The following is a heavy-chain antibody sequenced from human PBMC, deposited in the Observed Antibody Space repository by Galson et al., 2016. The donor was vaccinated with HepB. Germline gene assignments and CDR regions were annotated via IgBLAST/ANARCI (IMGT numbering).Heavy chain of an antibody. V-gene: IGHV1-18*01. CDR3: ARGGGGTYFENYYYGMDV. CDR2: ISAYNGYT. J-gene: IGHJ6*02. D-gene: IGHD1-26*01. Sequence: SVKVSCKASGYTFTSFGITWVRQAPGQGLEWMGWISAYNGYTNYAQKLQGRVTMTTHPSTSTVYMELRSLRSDDTAVYYCARGGGGTYFENYYYGMDVWGQGTTVTVSS. CDR1: GYTFTSFG.